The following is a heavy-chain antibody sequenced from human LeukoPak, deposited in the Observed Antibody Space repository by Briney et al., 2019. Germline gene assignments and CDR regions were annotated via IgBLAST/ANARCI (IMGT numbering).Heavy chain of an antibody. Sequence: SETLSLTCTVSGRSISSYSWNWIRQSPGKXXEWIGRVYYSWTINYKPSLKSRVTISVDTSKSQFSLNLSSVTGADAAVYYCVSSYGGYVLDYWGQGTLVIVSS. J-gene: IGHJ4*02. V-gene: IGHV4-59*01. CDR3: VSSYGGYVLDY. CDR2: VYYSWTI. CDR1: GRSISSYS. D-gene: IGHD5-12*01.